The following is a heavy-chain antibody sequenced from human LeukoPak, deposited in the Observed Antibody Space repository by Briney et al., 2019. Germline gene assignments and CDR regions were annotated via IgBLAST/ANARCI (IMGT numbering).Heavy chain of an antibody. Sequence: GGSLRLSCAASGFTVSSNYMSWVRQAPGKGLDWVSVIYSGGSTYYADSVKGRFTISRDNSKNTLYLQMNSLRAEDTAVYYCARDTGSSSGHNDYWGQGTLVTVSS. V-gene: IGHV3-66*02. D-gene: IGHD6-6*01. CDR2: IYSGGST. CDR3: ARDTGSSSGHNDY. J-gene: IGHJ4*02. CDR1: GFTVSSNY.